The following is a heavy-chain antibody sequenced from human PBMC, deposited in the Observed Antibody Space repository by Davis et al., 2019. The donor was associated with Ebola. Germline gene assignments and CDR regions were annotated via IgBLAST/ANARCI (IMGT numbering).Heavy chain of an antibody. CDR1: GGSFSGYF. Sequence: SETLSLTCAVYGGSFSGYFWSWIRQPPGKELEWIGETSLSGYTNYSPSLMSRVTISVDSSKSQFSLKLNSVTAADTAVYYCARTTKTNIEASGLGFNSFDSWGQGALVSVSS. CDR2: TSLSGYT. D-gene: IGHD4-17*01. CDR3: ARTTKTNIEASGLGFNSFDS. J-gene: IGHJ5*01. V-gene: IGHV4-34*01.